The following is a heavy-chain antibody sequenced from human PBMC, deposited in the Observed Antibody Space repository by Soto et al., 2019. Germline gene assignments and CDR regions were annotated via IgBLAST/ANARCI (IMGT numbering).Heavy chain of an antibody. D-gene: IGHD4-17*01. Sequence: PGGSLRLSCAASGFTFSYYEMTWVRQAPGKGLECVSYISAAGSAIYYADSVKGRFTISRDNAKNSLFLQMNSLRAEDTAVYYCARDGYGDPYYYYGMDVWGQGTSVTVSS. CDR1: GFTFSYYE. V-gene: IGHV3-48*03. CDR2: ISAAGSAI. J-gene: IGHJ6*02. CDR3: ARDGYGDPYYYYGMDV.